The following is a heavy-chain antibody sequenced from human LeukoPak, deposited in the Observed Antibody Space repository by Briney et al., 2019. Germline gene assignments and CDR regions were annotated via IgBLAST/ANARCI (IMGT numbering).Heavy chain of an antibody. J-gene: IGHJ6*02. CDR2: INHSGST. Sequence: TETLSLTCAVYGGSFSGYYWSWIRQPPGKGLEWIGEINHSGSTNYNPSLKSRVTISVDTSKNQFSLKLSSVTAADTAVYHCARMPRYNYDSSGYYQGGYYYGMDVWGQGTTVTVSS. V-gene: IGHV4-34*01. CDR3: ARMPRYNYDSSGYYQGGYYYGMDV. D-gene: IGHD3-22*01. CDR1: GGSFSGYY.